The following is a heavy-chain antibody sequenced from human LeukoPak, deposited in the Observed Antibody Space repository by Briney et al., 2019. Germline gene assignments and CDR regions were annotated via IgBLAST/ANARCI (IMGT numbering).Heavy chain of an antibody. CDR1: GFPFSRFW. V-gene: IGHV3-7*01. CDR3: ARDNTYMFDY. J-gene: IGHJ4*02. D-gene: IGHD2-2*02. Sequence: GGSLRLSCAASGFPFSRFWMTWVRQAPGKGLEFVANIKHDGSEKYYVDSVKGRFTVARDNAKNTLYLEMNRLRAEDTAVYYCARDNTYMFDYWGQGTQVTVSS. CDR2: IKHDGSEK.